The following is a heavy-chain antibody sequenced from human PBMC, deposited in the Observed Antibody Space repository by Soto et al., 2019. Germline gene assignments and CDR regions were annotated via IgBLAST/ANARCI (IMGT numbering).Heavy chain of an antibody. V-gene: IGHV3-21*01. J-gene: IGHJ6*02. CDR3: AREGYVAATAGMDI. D-gene: IGHD2-15*01. CDR2: ISSSSSYI. CDR1: GFTFSSYS. Sequence: GGSLRLSCAASGFTFSSYSMNWVRQAPGKGLEWVSSISSSSSYIYYADSVKGRFTISRDNAKNSLYLQMNSLRAEDTAVYYCAREGYVAATAGMDIWGQGTTVTVSS.